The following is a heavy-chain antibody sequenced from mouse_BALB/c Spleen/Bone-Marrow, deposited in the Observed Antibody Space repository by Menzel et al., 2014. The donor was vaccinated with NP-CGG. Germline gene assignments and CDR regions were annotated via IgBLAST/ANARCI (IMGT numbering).Heavy chain of an antibody. V-gene: IGHV5-6-3*01. CDR3: ARDYYGSSDY. J-gene: IGHJ2*01. CDR2: INSNGGST. CDR1: GFTFSSYG. Sequence: EVKVEESGGGLVQPGGSLKLSCAASGFTFSSYGMSWVRQTPDKRLELVATINSNGGSTYYPDGVKGRFTISRDNAKNTLYLQMSSLKSEDTAMYYCARDYYGSSDYWGQGTTLTVSS. D-gene: IGHD1-1*01.